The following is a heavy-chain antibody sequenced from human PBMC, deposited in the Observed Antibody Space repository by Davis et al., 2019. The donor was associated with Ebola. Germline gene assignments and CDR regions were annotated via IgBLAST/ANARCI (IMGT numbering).Heavy chain of an antibody. V-gene: IGHV1-24*01. J-gene: IGHJ6*02. CDR3: ARGHTIFGVVALGYGMDV. CDR1: GYTLTELS. D-gene: IGHD3-3*01. Sequence: AASVKVSCKVSGYTLTELSMHWVRQAPGKGLEWMGGFDPEDGETIYAQKFQGRVTMTRDTSTSTVYMELSSLRSEDTAVYYCARGHTIFGVVALGYGMDVWGQGTTVTVSS. CDR2: FDPEDGET.